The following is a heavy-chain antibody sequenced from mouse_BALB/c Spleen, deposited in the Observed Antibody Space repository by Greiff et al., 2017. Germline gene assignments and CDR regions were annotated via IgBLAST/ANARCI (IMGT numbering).Heavy chain of an antibody. Sequence: VKLVESGPGLVAPSQSLSITCTVSGFSLTDYGVSWIRQPPGKGLEWLGVIWGGGSTYYNSALKSRLSISKDNSKSQVFLKMNSLQTDDTAMYYCAKQGDGSLYYYAMDYWGQGTSVTVSS. CDR2: IWGGGST. CDR1: GFSLTDYG. J-gene: IGHJ4*01. V-gene: IGHV2-6-5*01. CDR3: AKQGDGSLYYYAMDY. D-gene: IGHD2-3*01.